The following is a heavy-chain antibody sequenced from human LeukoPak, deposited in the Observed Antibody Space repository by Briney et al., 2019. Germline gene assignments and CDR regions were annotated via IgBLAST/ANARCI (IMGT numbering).Heavy chain of an antibody. CDR3: AKDRLGAMMYFDF. V-gene: IGHV3-23*01. Sequence: GGNTYYADSVEGRFTISRDNSKNTLYLQVNSLRVEDTAVYYCAKDRLGAMMYFDFWGRGTLVTVSS. CDR2: GGNT. D-gene: IGHD1-26*01. J-gene: IGHJ4*02.